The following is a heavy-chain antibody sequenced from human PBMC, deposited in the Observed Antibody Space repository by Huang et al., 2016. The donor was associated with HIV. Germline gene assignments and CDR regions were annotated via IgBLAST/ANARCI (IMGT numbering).Heavy chain of an antibody. J-gene: IGHJ6*02. D-gene: IGHD3-10*01. CDR3: ARLIGSPSFYYGLDV. CDR1: GYRFRSNW. V-gene: IGHV5-51*01. Sequence: EVQLVQSGAEVKKPGESLKISCTGSGYRFRSNWIGWVRQMPGKGLEWMGISYPGDADTRYSPSFQGQVTSSADKSINTAYLQWSSLKASDTAMYYCARLIGSPSFYYGLDVWGQGTTVTVSS. CDR2: SYPGDADT.